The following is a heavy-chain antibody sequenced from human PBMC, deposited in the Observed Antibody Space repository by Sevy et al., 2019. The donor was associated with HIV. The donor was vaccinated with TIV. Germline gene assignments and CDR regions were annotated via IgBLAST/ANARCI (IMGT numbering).Heavy chain of an antibody. CDR3: ARGPPDGSYDYFDY. D-gene: IGHD1-26*01. CDR1: GFSFSSYS. CDR2: ISGSSNYI. V-gene: IGHV3-21*06. Sequence: GESLKISCAASGFSFSSYSMNWVRQAAGKGLEWVSAISGSSNYIYYAESVKGRFIISRDNVKNTLYLQMNSLRADDTAVYYCARGPPDGSYDYFDYWGQGTLVTVSS. J-gene: IGHJ4*02.